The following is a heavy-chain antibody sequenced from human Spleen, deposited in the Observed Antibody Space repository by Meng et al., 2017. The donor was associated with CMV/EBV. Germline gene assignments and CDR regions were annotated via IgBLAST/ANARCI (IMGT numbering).Heavy chain of an antibody. CDR2: IDPTSGST. J-gene: IGHJ4*02. Sequence: YTFTDFFSHWVRQAPGQGPEWVGLIDPTSGSTNYAQRFQGRVTMTRDTSTNIVYMELNSLRSEDTAVYYCAKDSDFWTGYSSYYFDYWGQGTLVTVSS. CDR1: YTFTDFF. CDR3: AKDSDFWTGYSSYYFDY. V-gene: IGHV1-46*01. D-gene: IGHD3/OR15-3a*01.